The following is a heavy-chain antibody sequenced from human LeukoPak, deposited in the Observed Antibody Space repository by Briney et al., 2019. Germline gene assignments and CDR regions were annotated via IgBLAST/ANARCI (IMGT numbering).Heavy chain of an antibody. CDR2: IYHSGST. J-gene: IGHJ4*02. Sequence: SGTLSLTCAVSGGSISSSNWWGWVRQPPGKGLEWIGEIYHSGSTNYNPSLKSRVTISVDKSKNQFSLKLSSVTAADTAVYYCARSGAAAGSYYFDYWGQGTLVTVSS. D-gene: IGHD6-13*01. V-gene: IGHV4-4*02. CDR1: GGSISSSNW. CDR3: ARSGAAAGSYYFDY.